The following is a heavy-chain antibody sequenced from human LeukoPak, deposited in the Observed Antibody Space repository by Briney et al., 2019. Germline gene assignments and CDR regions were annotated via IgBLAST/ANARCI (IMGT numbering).Heavy chain of an antibody. CDR2: IIPIFGTA. CDR1: GGTFSIYA. Sequence: SVKVSCTASGGTFSIYAISWVRQAPGQGLEWMGGIIPIFGTANYAQKFQGRVTITADESTSTAYMELSSLRSEDTAVYYCARAGGGYERNYYYYGMDVWGQGTTVTVSS. V-gene: IGHV1-69*13. D-gene: IGHD5-12*01. CDR3: ARAGGGYERNYYYYGMDV. J-gene: IGHJ6*02.